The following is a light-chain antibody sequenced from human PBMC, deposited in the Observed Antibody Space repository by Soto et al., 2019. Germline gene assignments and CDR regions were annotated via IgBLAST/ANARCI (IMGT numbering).Light chain of an antibody. V-gene: IGLV2-14*01. CDR2: DVS. Sequence: QSVLTQPASVSGSPGQSITISCTGTGSDVGGYNYVSWYQQHPGKAPKFMIYDVSNRPSGVSNRFSGSKSGNTASLTISGLQAEDEADYYCSSYTSSSTLVFGGGTKLTVL. CDR1: GSDVGGYNY. J-gene: IGLJ2*01. CDR3: SSYTSSSTLV.